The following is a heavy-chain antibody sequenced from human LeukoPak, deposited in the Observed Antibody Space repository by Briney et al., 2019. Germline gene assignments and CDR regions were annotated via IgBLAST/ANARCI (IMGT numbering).Heavy chain of an antibody. Sequence: GGSLRLSCTASGFTFSTYWMIWARQAPGKGLEWVANINQDGSQIYYAGSVEGRFTISRDNAKDSLFLQMNSLRAKDTALYYCASSSYSSSSFWGQGTLVTVSS. V-gene: IGHV3-7*01. CDR3: ASSSYSSSSF. CDR2: INQDGSQI. CDR1: GFTFSTYW. D-gene: IGHD6-6*01. J-gene: IGHJ4*02.